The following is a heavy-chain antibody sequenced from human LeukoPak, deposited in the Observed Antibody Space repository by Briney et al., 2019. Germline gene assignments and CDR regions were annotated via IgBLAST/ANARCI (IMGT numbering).Heavy chain of an antibody. Sequence: KSGGSLRLSCAASGFIFSSYSMNWVRQSPGKGLEWVSSISSGSNYIDYADSVKGRFTISRDNARNSLYLQMNSLRVEDTAVYYCARVVISYYYMDVWCKGTTVTVSS. CDR3: ARVVISYYYMDV. V-gene: IGHV3-21*01. CDR2: ISSGSNYI. J-gene: IGHJ6*03. D-gene: IGHD3-22*01. CDR1: GFIFSSYS.